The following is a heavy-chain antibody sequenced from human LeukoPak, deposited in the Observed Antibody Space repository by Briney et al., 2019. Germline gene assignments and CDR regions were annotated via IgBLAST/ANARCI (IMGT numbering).Heavy chain of an antibody. V-gene: IGHV3-74*01. D-gene: IGHD3-10*01. CDR1: GFTFSNYW. CDR2: INSDRSST. Sequence: PGGSLRLSCAASGFTFSNYWMHWVRQAPGKGLVWVSHINSDRSSTNYADSVKGRFTISRDNAKNTLYLQMNSLRAEDPDVYYCYRDRLAGSYGSSSYYDWGQGTLVSVS. CDR3: YRDRLAGSYGSSSYYD. J-gene: IGHJ4*02.